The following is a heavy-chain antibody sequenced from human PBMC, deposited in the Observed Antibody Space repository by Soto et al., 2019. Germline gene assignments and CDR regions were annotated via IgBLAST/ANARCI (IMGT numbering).Heavy chain of an antibody. CDR1: GGSISSGGYY. CDR3: ARVYVNGDYFAHYFDY. V-gene: IGHV4-31*03. D-gene: IGHD4-17*01. J-gene: IGHJ4*02. Sequence: PSETLSLTCTVSGGSISSGGYYWSWIRQHPGKGLEWIGYIYYSGSTYYNPSLKSRVTISVDTSKNQFSLKLSSVTAADTAVYYCARVYVNGDYFAHYFDYWGQGTLVTVSS. CDR2: IYYSGST.